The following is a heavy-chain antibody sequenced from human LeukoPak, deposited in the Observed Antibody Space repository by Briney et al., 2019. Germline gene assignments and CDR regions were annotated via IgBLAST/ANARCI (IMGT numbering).Heavy chain of an antibody. V-gene: IGHV4-39*01. CDR1: GGSISSSSYY. Sequence: SETLSLTRTVSGGSISSSSYYWGWIRQPPGKGLEWIGSIYYSGSTYYNPSLKSRVTISVDTSKNQFSLKLSSVTAADTAVYYCARESGVVVAAATGYFDYWGQGTLVTVSS. CDR2: IYYSGST. CDR3: ARESGVVVAAATGYFDY. D-gene: IGHD2-15*01. J-gene: IGHJ4*02.